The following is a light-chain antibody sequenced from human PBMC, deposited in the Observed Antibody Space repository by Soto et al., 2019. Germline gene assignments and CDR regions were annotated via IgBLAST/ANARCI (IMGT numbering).Light chain of an antibody. V-gene: IGLV1-40*01. Sequence: QSVLTQPPSVSGAPGQRVTISCTGSSSNIGAGHDVHWYQQLPETAPKLLIYGNSKRPSGVPDRFSGAKSGTSASLAITGLQAENEADYYGQSYDSSLSGHVVFGGGTKLTVL. CDR3: QSYDSSLSGHVV. CDR1: SSNIGAGHD. J-gene: IGLJ2*01. CDR2: GNS.